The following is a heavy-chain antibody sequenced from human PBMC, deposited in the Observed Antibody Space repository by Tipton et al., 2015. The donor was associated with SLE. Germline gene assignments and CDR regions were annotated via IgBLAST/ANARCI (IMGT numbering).Heavy chain of an antibody. J-gene: IGHJ3*02. CDR1: GYTFTDYY. CDR3: ARDWTRGYGDYPEAFDI. V-gene: IGHV1-2*06. D-gene: IGHD4-17*01. Sequence: QLVQSGAEVKKPGASVKVSCKASGYTFTDYYMHWVRQAPGQGLEWMGRINPNSGGTNYAQKFQGRVTMTRDTSISTAYMELSRLRSDDTAVYYCARDWTRGYGDYPEAFDIWGQGTMVTVSS. CDR2: INPNSGGT.